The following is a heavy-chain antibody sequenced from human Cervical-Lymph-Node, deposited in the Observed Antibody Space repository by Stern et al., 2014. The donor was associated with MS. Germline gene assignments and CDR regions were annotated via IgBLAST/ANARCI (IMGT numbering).Heavy chain of an antibody. CDR2: IWYDGSNK. J-gene: IGHJ6*02. CDR1: GFTFSSYG. V-gene: IGHV3-33*01. Sequence: VQLLESGGGVVQPGRSLRLSCAASGFTFSSYGMHWVRQAPGKGLEWVAGIWYDGSNKYYAGSVKGRFTISRDNSKNTLYLQMNSLRAEDTAVYYCARDRGCSGGSCYPSYYYYYGMDVWGQGTTVTVSS. D-gene: IGHD2-15*01. CDR3: ARDRGCSGGSCYPSYYYYYGMDV.